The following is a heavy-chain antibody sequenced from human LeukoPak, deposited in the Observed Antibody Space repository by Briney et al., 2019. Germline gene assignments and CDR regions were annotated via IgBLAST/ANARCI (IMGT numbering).Heavy chain of an antibody. Sequence: SETLSFTCTVSDGSISTYYWSWIRQPPGKRLEWIGYMYYTGSTSYNPSLKSRVTISVDTSKNQLSLKLTSVTAADTAVYYCAREVWDYGGSKGLFDYWGQGTLVTVSS. D-gene: IGHD4-23*01. J-gene: IGHJ4*02. CDR1: DGSISTYY. CDR3: AREVWDYGGSKGLFDY. V-gene: IGHV4-59*01. CDR2: MYYTGST.